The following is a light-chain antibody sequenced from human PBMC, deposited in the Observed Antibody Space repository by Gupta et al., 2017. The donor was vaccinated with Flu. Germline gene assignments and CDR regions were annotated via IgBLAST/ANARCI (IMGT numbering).Light chain of an antibody. V-gene: IGKV1-39*01. CDR3: QQSYGTPQT. CDR2: GAS. CDR1: QSVSNF. Sequence: DIQMTQSLSSLSASVGDIVTITCRTSQSVSNFLHWYQQKPGKAPRLLIYGASTLQGGVPSRFSGSGSGTDFTLTINSLQPEDFATYYCQQSYGTPQTFGRGTTVEIK. J-gene: IGKJ4*02.